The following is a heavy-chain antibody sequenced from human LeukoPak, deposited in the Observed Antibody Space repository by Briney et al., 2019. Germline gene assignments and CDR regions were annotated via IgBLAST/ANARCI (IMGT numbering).Heavy chain of an antibody. CDR1: GFTFSSYA. J-gene: IGHJ5*02. D-gene: IGHD3-22*01. CDR2: LSSTSSYK. CDR3: ARGAPDSSGYYPNWLDP. V-gene: IGHV3-21*01. Sequence: GGSLRLSCAASGFTFSSYAMSWVRQAPGKGLEWVSSLSSTSSYKYYADSLKGRFTISRDNAKNSLYLQMNSLRAEDTAVYYCARGAPDSSGYYPNWLDPWGQGTLVTVSS.